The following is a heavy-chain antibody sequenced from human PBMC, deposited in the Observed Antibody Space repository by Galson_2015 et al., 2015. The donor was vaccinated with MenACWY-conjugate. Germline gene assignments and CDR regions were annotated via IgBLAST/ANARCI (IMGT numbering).Heavy chain of an antibody. CDR2: IRDTGSL. CDR1: GGSISSHY. Sequence: SETLSLTCTVSGGSISSHYWSWFRQPPGKGLEWIAYIRDTGSLKDNPSLKSRVTMSADKSNNQFSLRLISVTAADTAVYYCARIPTLGSSFGYFDYWGQGILVAVSS. V-gene: IGHV4-59*08. CDR3: ARIPTLGSSFGYFDY. J-gene: IGHJ4*02. D-gene: IGHD3-3*01.